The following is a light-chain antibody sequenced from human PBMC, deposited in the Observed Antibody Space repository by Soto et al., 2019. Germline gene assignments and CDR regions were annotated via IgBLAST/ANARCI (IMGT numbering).Light chain of an antibody. CDR2: GAF. Sequence: ETVMTQSPATLSVSPGERATLSCRASQSVSSNLAWYQQKPGQAPRLLIYGAFTRATGIPARFSGSGSGTEFTLTISSLQSEDFAVYYCQQYNNWPFTFGPGTKVDIK. CDR3: QQYNNWPFT. V-gene: IGKV3-15*01. J-gene: IGKJ3*01. CDR1: QSVSSN.